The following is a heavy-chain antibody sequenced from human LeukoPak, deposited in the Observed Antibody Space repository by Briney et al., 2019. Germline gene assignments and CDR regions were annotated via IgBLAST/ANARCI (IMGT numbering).Heavy chain of an antibody. Sequence: SETLSLTCTVSGGSMKNYYWSWIRQPPGKGLEWIAYINDNGHSGYNPSLESRVTISVDTSKNHFSLRLRSVTAADSAVYYCAREYADYVRGSFSDYWSQGILVTVSS. CDR2: INDNGHS. D-gene: IGHD3-16*01. CDR1: GGSMKNYY. V-gene: IGHV4-59*12. CDR3: AREYADYVRGSFSDY. J-gene: IGHJ4*02.